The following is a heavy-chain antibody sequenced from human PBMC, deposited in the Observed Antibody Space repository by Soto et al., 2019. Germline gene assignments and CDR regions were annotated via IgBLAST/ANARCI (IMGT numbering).Heavy chain of an antibody. CDR2: IIPSGGST. J-gene: IGHJ4*02. Sequence: ASVKVSCKASGYSFTSHFLHWVRQAPGQGLEWMGVIIPSGGSTNSARKFQGRLTMTSDTSTSTVYMELTSLGSEDTAVYYCARAASGASGSYLVWGAFDYGAREPRSPSPQ. CDR3: ARAASGASGSYLVWGAFDY. V-gene: IGHV1-46*01. CDR1: GYSFTSHF. D-gene: IGHD3-10*01.